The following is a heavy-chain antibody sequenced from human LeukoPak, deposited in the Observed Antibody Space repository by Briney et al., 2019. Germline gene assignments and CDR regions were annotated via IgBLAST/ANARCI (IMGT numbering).Heavy chain of an antibody. CDR1: GGSISSYY. CDR2: IYYSGST. D-gene: IGHD3-16*02. J-gene: IGHJ4*02. V-gene: IGHV4-59*01. Sequence: SETLSLTCTVSGGSISSYYWSWIRQPPGKGLEWIGYIYYSGSTNYNPSLKSRVTISVDTPKNQFSLKLSSVTAADTAVYYCARYSTYYDYVWGSYRLYYFDYWGQGTLVTVSS. CDR3: ARYSTYYDYVWGSYRLYYFDY.